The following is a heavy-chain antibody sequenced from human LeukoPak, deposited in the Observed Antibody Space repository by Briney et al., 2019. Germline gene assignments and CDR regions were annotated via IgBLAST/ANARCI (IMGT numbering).Heavy chain of an antibody. D-gene: IGHD3-22*01. CDR2: INRSGST. V-gene: IGHV4-34*01. CDR3: AKRDYYDSTAHTWFDR. Sequence: PSETLSLTGTVSGGSISSYYWSWIRQPPGKGREWIVEINRSGSTNYNPSLKRRVTISVYTSKNEFSVKRSPVTAADTAVYYSAKRDYYDSTAHTWFDRWGQGTLVTVSS. CDR1: GGSISSYY. J-gene: IGHJ5*02.